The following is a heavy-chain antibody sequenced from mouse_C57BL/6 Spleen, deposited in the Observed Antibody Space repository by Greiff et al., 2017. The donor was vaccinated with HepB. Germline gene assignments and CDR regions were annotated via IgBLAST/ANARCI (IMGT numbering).Heavy chain of an antibody. Sequence: VQRVESGAELARPGASVKLSCKASGYTFTSYGISWVKQRTGQGLEWIGEIYPRSGNTYYNEKFKGKATLTADKSSSTAYMELRSLTSEDSAVYFCARGDDWGFAYWGQGTLVTVSA. V-gene: IGHV1-81*01. CDR2: IYPRSGNT. CDR1: GYTFTSYG. J-gene: IGHJ3*01. D-gene: IGHD2-4*01. CDR3: ARGDDWGFAY.